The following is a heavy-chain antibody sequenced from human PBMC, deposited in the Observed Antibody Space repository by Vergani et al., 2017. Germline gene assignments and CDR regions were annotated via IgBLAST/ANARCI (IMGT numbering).Heavy chain of an antibody. CDR1: GKSFSSFY. CDR2: INNDGHT. CDR3: AVRQRVNLVGGGIVTKRTFDY. Sequence: QVQLQQWGAGVVKPSGTLSLTCAVFGKSFSSFYWSWIRQPPGKGLEWIGEINNDGHTNYNPSLESRVTVSRETAKNQFSLNLMSVTAADTAMYYCAVRQRVNLVGGGIVTKRTFDYWSQGSLVTVSS. V-gene: IGHV4-34*02. D-gene: IGHD3-10*01. J-gene: IGHJ4*02.